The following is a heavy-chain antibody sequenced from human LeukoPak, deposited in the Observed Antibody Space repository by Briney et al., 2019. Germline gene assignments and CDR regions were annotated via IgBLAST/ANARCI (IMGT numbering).Heavy chain of an antibody. CDR1: GFTFSSYD. CDR2: IGTAGDT. V-gene: IGHV3-13*01. D-gene: IGHD6-19*01. CDR3: ARSYSSGWGGDDAFDI. Sequence: GGSLRLSCAASGFTFSSYDMHWVRQATGKGLEWVSAIGTAGDTYYPGSVKGRFTISRENAKNSLYLQMNSLRAGDTAVYYCARSYSSGWGGDDAFDIWGQGTMVTVSS. J-gene: IGHJ3*02.